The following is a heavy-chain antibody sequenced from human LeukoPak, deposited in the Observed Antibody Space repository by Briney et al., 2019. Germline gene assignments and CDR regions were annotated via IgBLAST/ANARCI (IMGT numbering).Heavy chain of an antibody. V-gene: IGHV5-51*01. Sequence: GESLKISCKGSGYSFTSYWIGWVRQMPGKGLEWMRIIYPGDSDTRYSPSFQGQVTISADKSISTAHLQWSSLKASDTAIYYCARHVAYNTWNYFDYWGQGTLVTVSS. CDR1: GYSFTSYW. D-gene: IGHD1-20*01. CDR2: IYPGDSDT. J-gene: IGHJ4*02. CDR3: ARHVAYNTWNYFDY.